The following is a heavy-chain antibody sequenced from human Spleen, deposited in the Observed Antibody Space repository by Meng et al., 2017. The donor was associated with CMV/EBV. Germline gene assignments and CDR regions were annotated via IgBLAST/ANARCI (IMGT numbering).Heavy chain of an antibody. CDR3: ARGGQQGYYDFWSGYPRGSNYYYYGMDV. Sequence: GESLKISCAASGFTVSSNYMSWVRQAPGKGLEWVSVIYSGGSTYYADSVKGRFTISRDNSKNTLYLQMNSLRAEGTAVYYCARGGQQGYYDFWSGYPRGSNYYYYGMDVWGQGTTVTVSS. V-gene: IGHV3-53*01. D-gene: IGHD3-3*01. CDR1: GFTVSSNY. CDR2: IYSGGST. J-gene: IGHJ6*02.